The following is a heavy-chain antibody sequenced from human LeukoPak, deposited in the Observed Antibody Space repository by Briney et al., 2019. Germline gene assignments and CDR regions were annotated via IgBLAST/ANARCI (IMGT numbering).Heavy chain of an antibody. CDR1: GFTVTSNY. Sequence: GGSLRLSCAASGFTVTSNYMSWVRQAPGKGLEWVSIIYSGGGAYYADSVKGRFTISRDNSRNTLFLQMNSLRAEDTAMYYCARLYGTFLEWSPYFDYWGQGTLVTVSS. CDR3: ARLYGTFLEWSPYFDY. J-gene: IGHJ4*02. V-gene: IGHV3-66*04. D-gene: IGHD3-3*02. CDR2: IYSGGGA.